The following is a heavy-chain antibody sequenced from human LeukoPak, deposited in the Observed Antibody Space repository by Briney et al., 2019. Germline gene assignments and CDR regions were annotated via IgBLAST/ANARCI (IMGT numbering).Heavy chain of an antibody. Sequence: PGRSLRLSCAASGFTVSSNYMSWVRQAPGKGLEWVSVIYSGGSTYYADSVKGRFTISRHNSKNTLYLQMNSLRAEDTAVYYCARGTYGSGSYYPDYWGQGTLVTVSA. V-gene: IGHV3-53*04. CDR3: ARGTYGSGSYYPDY. CDR2: IYSGGST. D-gene: IGHD3-10*01. CDR1: GFTVSSNY. J-gene: IGHJ4*02.